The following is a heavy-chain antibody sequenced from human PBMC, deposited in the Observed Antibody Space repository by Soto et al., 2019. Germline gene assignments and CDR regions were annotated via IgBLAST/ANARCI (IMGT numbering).Heavy chain of an antibody. J-gene: IGHJ4*02. CDR1: GFTFSGSA. D-gene: IGHD6-19*01. CDR3: ITISGRYSSGWYSDY. V-gene: IGHV3-73*01. CDR2: IRSKANSYAT. Sequence: HPGGSLRLSCAASGFTFSGSAVHWVRQASGKGLEWVGRIRSKANSYATEYAASVKGRFTISRDDSKNTAYLQMNSLKTEDTAVNYRITISGRYSSGWYSDYWGQGT.